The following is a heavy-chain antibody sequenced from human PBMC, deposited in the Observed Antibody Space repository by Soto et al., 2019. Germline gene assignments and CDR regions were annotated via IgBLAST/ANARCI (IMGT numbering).Heavy chain of an antibody. V-gene: IGHV5-51*01. J-gene: IGHJ6*02. CDR2: IYPGDSDT. CDR1: GYSFTSYW. CDR3: ARQDVYYDFWSGRYTSGMGV. Sequence: PGESLKISCKGSGYSFTSYWIGWVRQMPGKGLEWMGIIYPGDSDTRYSPSFQGQVTISADKSISTAYLQWSSLKASDTAMYYCARQDVYYDFWSGRYTSGMGVWGQGTTVTVSS. D-gene: IGHD3-3*01.